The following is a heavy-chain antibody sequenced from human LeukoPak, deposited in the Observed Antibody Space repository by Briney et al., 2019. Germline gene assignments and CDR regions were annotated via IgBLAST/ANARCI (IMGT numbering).Heavy chain of an antibody. V-gene: IGHV3-23*01. D-gene: IGHD1-26*01. CDR2: ISGSGNTK. Sequence: GGSLRLSCAASGFTFSSYSMNWVRQAPGKGLEWVSAISGSGNTKYYADSVKGRFTISRDNSKNTLYLQMNSLRAEDTAVYYCARDPRHSYYYFDFWGQGTLVTVSS. CDR1: GFTFSSYS. J-gene: IGHJ4*02. CDR3: ARDPRHSYYYFDF.